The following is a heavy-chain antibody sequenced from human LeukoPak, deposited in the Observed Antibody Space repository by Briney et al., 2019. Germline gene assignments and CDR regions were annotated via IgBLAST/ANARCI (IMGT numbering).Heavy chain of an antibody. Sequence: QPGGSLRLSCAASGFTFSSYAMSWVRQAPGKGLEWVSAISGSGGSTYYADSVKGRFTISRDNSKNTLYLQMNSLRAEDTAVYYCARGVSGVRYFDWLFPPWFDPWGQGTLVTVSS. CDR3: ARGVSGVRYFDWLFPPWFDP. CDR1: GFTFSSYA. D-gene: IGHD3-9*01. CDR2: ISGSGGST. V-gene: IGHV3-23*01. J-gene: IGHJ5*02.